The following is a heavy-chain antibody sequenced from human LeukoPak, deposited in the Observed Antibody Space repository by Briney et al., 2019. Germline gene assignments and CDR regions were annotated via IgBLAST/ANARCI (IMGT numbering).Heavy chain of an antibody. V-gene: IGHV4-34*01. D-gene: IGHD3-22*01. J-gene: IGHJ4*02. CDR3: ARGGTKWLPHKFDY. Sequence: PSETLSLTCAVYGGSFSGYYWSWVRQPPGKGLEWVGEINHSGSTSYNPSLKSRVTISVDTSKNQFSLKLSSVTAADTAVYYCARGGTKWLPHKFDYWGQGTLVTVSS. CDR2: INHSGST. CDR1: GGSFSGYY.